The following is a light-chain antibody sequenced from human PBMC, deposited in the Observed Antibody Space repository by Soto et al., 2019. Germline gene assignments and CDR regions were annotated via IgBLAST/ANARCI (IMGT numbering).Light chain of an antibody. Sequence: DIQMTQSPSTLSASVGDRVTITCRASQNIGIWLAWYQQKPGRAPNLLIYKASSLESGVPSRFSGSGSGTDYTLTTSSLQPDDFATYNCQKYERHPVPFGLGTTLELK. CDR3: QKYERHPVP. CDR2: KAS. J-gene: IGKJ2*01. V-gene: IGKV1-5*03. CDR1: QNIGIW.